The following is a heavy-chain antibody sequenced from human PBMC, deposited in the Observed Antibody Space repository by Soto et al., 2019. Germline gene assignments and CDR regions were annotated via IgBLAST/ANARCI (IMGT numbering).Heavy chain of an antibody. CDR3: ARGKGSGWFDP. Sequence: GASVKVSCKASGYTFTSHDINWVRQATGQGLEWMGWMNPTGGNTGYAQKFQGRVTMTRNTSISTAYMELSSLRSDDTAVYYCARGKGSGWFDPWGQGTLVTV. CDR2: MNPTGGNT. D-gene: IGHD3-10*01. J-gene: IGHJ5*02. CDR1: GYTFTSHD. V-gene: IGHV1-8*01.